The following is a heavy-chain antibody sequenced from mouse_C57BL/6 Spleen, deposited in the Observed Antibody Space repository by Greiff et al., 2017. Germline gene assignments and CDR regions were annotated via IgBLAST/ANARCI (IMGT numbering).Heavy chain of an antibody. CDR1: GFSLTSYG. CDR2: IWSGGST. CDR3: AKNSNYYGSSYWYFDV. V-gene: IGHV2-4*01. J-gene: IGHJ1*03. D-gene: IGHD1-1*01. Sequence: VQLMESGPGLVQPSQSLSITCTVSGFSLTSYGVHWVRQPPGKGLEWLGVIWSGGSTDYNAAFISRLSISKDNSKSQVFFKMNSLQADDTAIYYCAKNSNYYGSSYWYFDVWGTGTTVTVSS.